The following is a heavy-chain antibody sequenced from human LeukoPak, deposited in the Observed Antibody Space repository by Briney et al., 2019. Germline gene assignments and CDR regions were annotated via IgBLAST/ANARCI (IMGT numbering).Heavy chain of an antibody. J-gene: IGHJ4*02. D-gene: IGHD6-6*01. V-gene: IGHV4-59*01. Sequence: MPSETLSLTCTVSGGSISSYYWNWIRQPPGKGLEWIGYMYYSGSSNYNPSLKSRVTISVDTSKNQFSLKLTSVAAADTAVYFCARLSRGSSAGFDYWGQGILVTVSS. CDR1: GGSISSYY. CDR3: ARLSRGSSAGFDY. CDR2: MYYSGSS.